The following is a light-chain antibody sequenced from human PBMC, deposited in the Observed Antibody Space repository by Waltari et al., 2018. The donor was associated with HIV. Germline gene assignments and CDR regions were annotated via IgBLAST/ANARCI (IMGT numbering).Light chain of an antibody. Sequence: AIQMTQSPSSLSASVGDRVTITCRASQDIGSDLGWYQQKPGEAPDLLIYSSSILQTGVPSRFSGSGSGTHFTLTISSLQPEDFATYYCLQDYNYPLTFGGGTKVDLK. CDR1: QDIGSD. CDR2: SSS. J-gene: IGKJ4*01. V-gene: IGKV1-6*01. CDR3: LQDYNYPLT.